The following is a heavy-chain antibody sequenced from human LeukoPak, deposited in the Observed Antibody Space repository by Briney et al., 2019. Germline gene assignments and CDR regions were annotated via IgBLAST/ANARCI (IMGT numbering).Heavy chain of an antibody. J-gene: IGHJ4*02. Sequence: ASVTVSCKASGYTFTSYGISWVRQAPGQGLEWMGWISAYNGNTNYAQKLQGRVTMTTDTSTSTAYMELRSLRSDDTAVYYCARWGDCSSTSCYLTTGDFDYWGQGTLVTVSS. CDR3: ARWGDCSSTSCYLTTGDFDY. CDR1: GYTFTSYG. CDR2: ISAYNGNT. V-gene: IGHV1-18*01. D-gene: IGHD2-2*01.